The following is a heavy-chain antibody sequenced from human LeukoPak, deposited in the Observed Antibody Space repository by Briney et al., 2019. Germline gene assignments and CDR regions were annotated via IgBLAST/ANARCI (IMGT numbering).Heavy chain of an antibody. Sequence: ASVKVSCKASVYTFTNFYIHWVRQAPGQGLEWMGWMNPNSGNTGYAQKFQGRVTMTRNTSISTAYMELSSLRSEDTAVYYCARGPLSRGDYWGQGTLVTVSS. V-gene: IGHV1-8*02. J-gene: IGHJ4*02. CDR2: MNPNSGNT. CDR1: VYTFTNFY. CDR3: ARGPLSRGDY.